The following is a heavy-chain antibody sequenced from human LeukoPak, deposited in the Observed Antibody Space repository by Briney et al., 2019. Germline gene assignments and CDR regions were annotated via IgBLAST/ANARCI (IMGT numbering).Heavy chain of an antibody. V-gene: IGHV3-48*03. CDR1: GFTFSSYE. CDR3: AKAFDDYFFDY. Sequence: GGSLRLSCAASGFTFSSYEMNWVSQAPGKWMVWVSYISSSGSTIYYAESVKGRFTISRDNSKNTLYLQMNSLRAEDTAAYYCAKAFDDYFFDYWGQGTLVTVSS. CDR2: ISSSGSTI. D-gene: IGHD2-21*02. J-gene: IGHJ4*02.